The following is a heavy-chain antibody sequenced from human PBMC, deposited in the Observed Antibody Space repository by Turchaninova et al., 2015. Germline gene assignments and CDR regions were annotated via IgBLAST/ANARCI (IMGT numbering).Heavy chain of an antibody. J-gene: IGHJ4*02. Sequence: VQLQQWGAGLLKPSETLSLTCAVYGGSFSGSYWSWLRQPPGQGLEWIVEINHRGSTNYNPSINSRVTIAVDTSKNTFSRKLSSVTAADTSVYYCARLRGYGDYESYWGQGTLVTVSS. CDR1: GGSFSGSY. CDR2: INHRGST. V-gene: IGHV4-34*01. CDR3: ARLRGYGDYESY. D-gene: IGHD4-17*01.